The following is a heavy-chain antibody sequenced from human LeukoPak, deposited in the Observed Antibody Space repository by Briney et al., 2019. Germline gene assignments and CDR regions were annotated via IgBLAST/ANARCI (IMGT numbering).Heavy chain of an antibody. CDR1: GFTLSSYG. Sequence: PGGSLRLSCATSGFTLSSYGMHWVRQAPGKGLEWVAFIRYDGTNYYYADSVRGRFIISRENSKRTLHLQMNSLRVEDSAVYYCAKDLDTSGEGGGFDYWGQGTLVTVSS. CDR2: IRYDGTNY. V-gene: IGHV3-30*02. D-gene: IGHD6-19*01. CDR3: AKDLDTSGEGGGFDY. J-gene: IGHJ4*02.